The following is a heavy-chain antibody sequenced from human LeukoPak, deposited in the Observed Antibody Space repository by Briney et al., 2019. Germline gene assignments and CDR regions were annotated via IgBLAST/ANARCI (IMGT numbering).Heavy chain of an antibody. D-gene: IGHD5-12*01. V-gene: IGHV1-8*01. Sequence: GASVKVSCKASGYTFNGYDLNWVRQATGQGLEWMGWMNPNSGNTGYAQKFQGRVTMTRDTSISTAYMELSSLTPEDTAVYYCARVEFNGGYSHVYWGQGTLVTVSS. CDR3: ARVEFNGGYSHVY. CDR1: GYTFNGYD. J-gene: IGHJ4*02. CDR2: MNPNSGNT.